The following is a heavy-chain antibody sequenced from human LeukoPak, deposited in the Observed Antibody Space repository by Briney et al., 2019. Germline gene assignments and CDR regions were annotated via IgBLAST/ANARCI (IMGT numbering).Heavy chain of an antibody. CDR3: ASIAARRAFSTYYYFIEV. Sequence: SVKVSCKASGATFTSYAISWVRQAPGQGLEWMGGIIPIFGTANYAQKFQGRGTITADKSTSTAYIELSSLRSEDTAGYYCASIAARRAFSTYYYFIEVWGKGPGVSVSS. D-gene: IGHD6-6*01. V-gene: IGHV1-69*06. CDR1: GATFTSYA. CDR2: IIPIFGTA. J-gene: IGHJ6*03.